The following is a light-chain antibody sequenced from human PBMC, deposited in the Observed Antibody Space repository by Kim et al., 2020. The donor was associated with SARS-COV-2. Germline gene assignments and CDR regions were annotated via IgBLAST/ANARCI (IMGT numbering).Light chain of an antibody. Sequence: LTVGSSTGTVTNGPYPYWFQQKPGQAPRTLIYDISNKHSWTPARFSGSLLGGKAALTLSGAQPEDEADYYCLLSYNGARPDVVFGGGTQLTVL. J-gene: IGLJ2*01. CDR2: DIS. V-gene: IGLV7-46*01. CDR1: TGTVTNGPY. CDR3: LLSYNGARPDVV.